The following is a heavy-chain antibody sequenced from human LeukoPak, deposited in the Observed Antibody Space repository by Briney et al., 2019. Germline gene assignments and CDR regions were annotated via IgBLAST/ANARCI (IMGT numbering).Heavy chain of an antibody. CDR3: AKDTYYYDSSGYYTFDS. Sequence: GGSLRLSCAASGFTFSSYAMSWVRQAPGKGLEWVAVTSYDGTKENYADSVKGRFTISRDNSKNTLYLQMNSLRAEDTAVYYCAKDTYYYDSSGYYTFDSWGQGTLVTVSS. CDR2: TSYDGTKE. V-gene: IGHV3-30*18. CDR1: GFTFSSYA. J-gene: IGHJ4*02. D-gene: IGHD3-22*01.